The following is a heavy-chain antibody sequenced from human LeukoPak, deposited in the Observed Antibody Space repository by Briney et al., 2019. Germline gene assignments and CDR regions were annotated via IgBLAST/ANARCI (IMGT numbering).Heavy chain of an antibody. CDR3: ARKERQNHPTVTIAGFDP. CDR2: ISAYNGNT. CDR1: GYTFTSYG. J-gene: IGHJ5*02. Sequence: ASVKVSCKASGYTFTSYGISWVRQAPGQGLEWMGWISAYNGNTNYAQKLQGRVTMTTDTSTSTAYMELRSLRSDDTAVYYCARKERQNHPTVTIAGFDPWGQGTLVTVSS. V-gene: IGHV1-18*01. D-gene: IGHD4-17*01.